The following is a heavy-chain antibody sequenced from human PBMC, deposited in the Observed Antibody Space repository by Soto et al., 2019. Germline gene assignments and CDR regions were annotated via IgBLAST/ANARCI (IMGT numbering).Heavy chain of an antibody. D-gene: IGHD3-3*01. J-gene: IGHJ4*02. CDR2: IYYSGST. CDR1: GGSISSSTYY. V-gene: IGHV4-39*01. Sequence: QVQLQESGPGLVKPSETLSLTCTVSGGSISSSTYYWGWIRQAPGKGLEWIGSIYYSGSTYYNPSLQSRVTISVDTSKNQVSLKLSSVTAADTAVYYCARGHGGITVFGAPGHFDYWGQGTLVTVSS. CDR3: ARGHGGITVFGAPGHFDY.